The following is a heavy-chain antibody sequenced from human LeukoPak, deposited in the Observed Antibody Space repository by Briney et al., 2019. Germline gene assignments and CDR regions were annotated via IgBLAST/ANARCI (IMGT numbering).Heavy chain of an antibody. D-gene: IGHD3-10*01. J-gene: IGHJ5*02. CDR1: GGSISSGGYY. Sequence: SETLSLTCTVSGGSISSGGYYWSWIRQHPGKGLEWIGYIHHSGSTYYNPSLKSRLIISLDTSRNQFSLKLNSVTAADTAVYYCANYGSGSYRFDPWGQGTLVTVSS. V-gene: IGHV4-31*03. CDR3: ANYGSGSYRFDP. CDR2: IHHSGST.